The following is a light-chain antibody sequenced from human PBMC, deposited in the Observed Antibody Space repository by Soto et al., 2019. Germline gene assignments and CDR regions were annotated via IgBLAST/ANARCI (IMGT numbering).Light chain of an antibody. CDR2: DVS. CDR1: SSDVGGYNY. CDR3: SAYTSSSTLDVV. Sequence: QSALTQPASVSGSPGQSITISCTGTSSDVGGYNYVSWYQQHPGKAPKLMIYDVSNRPSGVSNRFSGSKSGNTASLTISGLQAEDEADYYCSAYTSSSTLDVVVGRGTKVTVL. J-gene: IGLJ2*01. V-gene: IGLV2-14*03.